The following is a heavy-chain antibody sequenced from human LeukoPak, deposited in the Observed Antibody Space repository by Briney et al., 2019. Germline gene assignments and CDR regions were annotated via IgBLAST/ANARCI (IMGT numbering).Heavy chain of an antibody. CDR2: IYYSGST. CDR1: GGSISSGDYY. J-gene: IGHJ4*02. Sequence: SQTLSLTCTVSGGSISSGDYYWSWIRQPPGKGLEWIGYIYYSGSTYYNPSLKSRVTISVDTSKNQFSLKLSSVTAADTAVYHCAREGSSWPIDYWGQGTLVTVS. CDR3: AREGSSWPIDY. V-gene: IGHV4-30-4*08. D-gene: IGHD6-13*01.